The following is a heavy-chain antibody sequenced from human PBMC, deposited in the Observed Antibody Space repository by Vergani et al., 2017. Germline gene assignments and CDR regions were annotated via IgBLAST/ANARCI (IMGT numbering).Heavy chain of an antibody. CDR2: IKGDGSAK. CDR1: GFRFSNYW. CDR3: ARDSDVLLWFGESFYALDV. D-gene: IGHD3-10*01. J-gene: IGHJ3*01. V-gene: IGHV3-7*01. Sequence: EVEVVESGGGLVQPGGSLRLSCAASGFRFSNYWMHWLRQAPGKGLEWVAAIKGDGSAKQYVESVKGRFTISRDNAQKTLYLQSNSLRAEDTAVYYCARDSDVLLWFGESFYALDVWGQGTTVTVSS.